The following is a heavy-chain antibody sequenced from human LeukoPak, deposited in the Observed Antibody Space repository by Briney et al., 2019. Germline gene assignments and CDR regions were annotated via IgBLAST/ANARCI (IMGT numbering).Heavy chain of an antibody. Sequence: SETLSLTCTVSGGSISSSGYYWGWIRQPPGKGLEWIGYIYYSGSTNYNPSLKSRVTISVDTSKNQFSLKLSSVTAADTAVYYCASSGSYSHDAFDIWGQGTMVTVSS. CDR3: ASSGSYSHDAFDI. J-gene: IGHJ3*02. CDR1: GGSISSSGYY. CDR2: IYYSGST. V-gene: IGHV4-61*05. D-gene: IGHD1-26*01.